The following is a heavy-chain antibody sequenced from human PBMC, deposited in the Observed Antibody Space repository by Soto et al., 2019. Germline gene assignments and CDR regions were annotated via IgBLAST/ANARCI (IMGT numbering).Heavy chain of an antibody. V-gene: IGHV4-39*01. CDR2: ISYSGST. CDR1: GDLISSNVHH. J-gene: IGHJ4*02. Sequence: AETLSLTGSGSGDLISSNVHHWGWIRQPPGKGLEWIAIISYSGSTHYNPSLKSRVTISIDTSKDQFSLKMSSVTAADTAVYYCASLRHLWVVSPYFDNRGQGALVTLYS. D-gene: IGHD6-19*01. CDR3: ASLRHLWVVSPYFDN.